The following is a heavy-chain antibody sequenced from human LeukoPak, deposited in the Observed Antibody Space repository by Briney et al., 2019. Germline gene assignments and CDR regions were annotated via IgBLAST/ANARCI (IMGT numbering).Heavy chain of an antibody. CDR3: ARGTHYYDSSGYYRDAFDI. CDR2: INHSGST. CDR1: GGSLSGYY. V-gene: IGHV4-34*01. D-gene: IGHD3-22*01. Sequence: SETLSLTCAVYGGSLSGYYWSWIRQPPGKGLEWIGEINHSGSTNYNPSLKSRVTISVDTSKNQFSLKLSSVTAADTAVYYCARGTHYYDSSGYYRDAFDIWGQGTMVTVSS. J-gene: IGHJ3*02.